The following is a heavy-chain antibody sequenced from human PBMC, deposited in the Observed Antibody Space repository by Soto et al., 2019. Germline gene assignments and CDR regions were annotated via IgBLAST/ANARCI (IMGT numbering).Heavy chain of an antibody. D-gene: IGHD3-3*01. J-gene: IGHJ4*02. Sequence: SETLSLTCAVYGGSLRNYYWSWIRQPPGKGLEWIGEINQSGSTNYNPSLKSRASISIDTSKKQFSLRLASVTAADTAVYYCAGENYDFWSGYYRYYFDYWGQGTLVTVSS. CDR2: INQSGST. CDR3: AGENYDFWSGYYRYYFDY. V-gene: IGHV4-34*01. CDR1: GGSLRNYY.